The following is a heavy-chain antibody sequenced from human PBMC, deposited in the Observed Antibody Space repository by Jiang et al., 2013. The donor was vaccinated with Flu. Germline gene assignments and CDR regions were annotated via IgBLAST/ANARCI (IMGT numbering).Heavy chain of an antibody. CDR1: GGSFSGYY. Sequence: LKPSETLSLTCAVYGGSFSGYYWSWIRQPPGKGLEWIGEINQSGRTNYNPSLKSRVTTSVDTSKHQFSLKLTSVTAADAGVYYCARGGRGAYYEILTGYQPGFDYWGQGTPVTVSS. J-gene: IGHJ4*02. CDR2: INQSGRT. CDR3: ARGGRGAYYEILTGYQPGFDY. V-gene: IGHV4-34*01. D-gene: IGHD3-9*01.